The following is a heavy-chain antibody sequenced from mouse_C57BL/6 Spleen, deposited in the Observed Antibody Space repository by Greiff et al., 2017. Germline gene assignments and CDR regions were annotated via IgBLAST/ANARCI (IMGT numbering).Heavy chain of an antibody. CDR2: ISYSGST. D-gene: IGHD1-1*01. V-gene: IGHV3-1*01. CDR3: ARGGSYYGSSDGFAY. J-gene: IGHJ3*01. CDR1: GYSITSGYD. Sequence: EVQGVESGPGMVKPSQSLSLTCTVTGYSITSGYDWHWIRPFPGNKLEWMGYISYSGSTNYNPSLKSRISITHDTSKNHFFLKLSSVTTEDTATYYCARGGSYYGSSDGFAYWGQGTLVTVSA.